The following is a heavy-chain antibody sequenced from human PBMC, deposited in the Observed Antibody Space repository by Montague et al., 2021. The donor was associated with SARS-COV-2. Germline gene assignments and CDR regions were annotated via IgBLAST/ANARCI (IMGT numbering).Heavy chain of an antibody. Sequence: SETLSLTCTVSGDSVSHDFWTWIRQPPGKGLEWIGYVYYSRSSSYNPSLKSRVSIAVDTSKNQFSLRLSTVTAADTAIYYCVRDPAPTGSGTFYDYWGQGTLVAVSS. D-gene: IGHD1-14*01. CDR2: VYYSRSS. J-gene: IGHJ4*02. CDR3: VRDPAPTGSGTFYDY. V-gene: IGHV4-59*02. CDR1: GDSVSHDF.